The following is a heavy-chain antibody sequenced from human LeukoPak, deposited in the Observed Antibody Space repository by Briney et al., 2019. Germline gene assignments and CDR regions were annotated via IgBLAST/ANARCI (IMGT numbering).Heavy chain of an antibody. V-gene: IGHV3-23*01. J-gene: IGHJ3*02. CDR1: GFTFSNYA. CDR2: VSDSGTMT. CDR3: AKKKWDGNSPSGAFDI. D-gene: IGHD4-23*01. Sequence: HPGGSLRLSCAASGFTFSNYAMTWVRQAPGKGLEWVSGVSDSGTMTYYARSVKGRFTISRDNSKNTLYLQMNSLRAEDTAVYYCAKKKWDGNSPSGAFDIWGQGTMVTVSS.